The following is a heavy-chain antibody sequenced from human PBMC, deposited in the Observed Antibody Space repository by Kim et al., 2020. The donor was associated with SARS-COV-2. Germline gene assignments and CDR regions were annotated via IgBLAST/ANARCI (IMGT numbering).Heavy chain of an antibody. J-gene: IGHJ2*01. CDR2: INHSGST. D-gene: IGHD1-26*01. CDR3: ARTRGFSGSYLQKYFDL. CDR1: GGSFSSYY. V-gene: IGHV4-34*01. Sequence: SETLSLTCAVYGGSFSSYYWSWIRQPPGKGLEWIGEINHSGSTNYNPSLKSRVTISVDTSKNQFSLKLSSVTAADTAVYYCARTRGFSGSYLQKYFDLWGRGTLVTVSS.